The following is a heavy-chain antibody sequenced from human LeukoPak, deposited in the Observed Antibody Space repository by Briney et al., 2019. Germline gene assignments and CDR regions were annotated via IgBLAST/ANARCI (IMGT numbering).Heavy chain of an antibody. CDR2: ISGSGGST. V-gene: IGHV3-23*01. CDR1: GFTFSGYA. J-gene: IGHJ4*02. CDR3: ATLSTVVVIRASPDY. D-gene: IGHD3-22*01. Sequence: PGGSLRLSCAASGFTFSGYAMSWVRQAPGKGLEWVSAISGSGGSTYYADSVKGRFTISRDNSKNTLYLQMNSLRAEDTAVYYCATLSTVVVIRASPDYWGQGTLVTVSS.